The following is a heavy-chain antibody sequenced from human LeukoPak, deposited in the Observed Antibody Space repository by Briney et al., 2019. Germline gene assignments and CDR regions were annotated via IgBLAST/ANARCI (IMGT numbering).Heavy chain of an antibody. D-gene: IGHD3-10*01. Sequence: PGGSLRLSCAASGFTVSSNYMSWVRQAPGKGLEWVSVIYSGGSTYYADSVKGRFTISRDNSKNTLYLQMNSLRAEDTAVYYCARDRAVRGVGYYYYYMDVWGKGTTVTISS. CDR2: IYSGGST. J-gene: IGHJ6*03. CDR3: ARDRAVRGVGYYYYYMDV. V-gene: IGHV3-53*01. CDR1: GFTVSSNY.